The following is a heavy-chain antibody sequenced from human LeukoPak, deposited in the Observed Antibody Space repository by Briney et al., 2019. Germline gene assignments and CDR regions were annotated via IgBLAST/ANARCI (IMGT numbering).Heavy chain of an antibody. Sequence: PGGSLRLSCAASGSYMTWVRQAPGKGLEYVSGISSNGGSTYYADSVKGRFSISRDNSKNTLYLQMSSLRAGDTSVYYCVKGYSSGWYGEVWFDPWGQGTLVTVSS. V-gene: IGHV3-64D*06. J-gene: IGHJ5*02. CDR2: ISSNGGST. CDR1: GSY. CDR3: VKGYSSGWYGEVWFDP. D-gene: IGHD6-19*01.